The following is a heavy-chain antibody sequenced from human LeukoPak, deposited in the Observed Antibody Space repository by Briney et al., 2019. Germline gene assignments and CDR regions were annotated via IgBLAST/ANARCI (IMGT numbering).Heavy chain of an antibody. Sequence: SETLSLTCTVSGGSISSGGYYWSWIRQHPGKGLEWIGYIYYSGSTHYNPSLKSRVTISVDTSKNQFSLKLISVTAADTAVYYCARGFRTYCSGGNCYSSWFDPWGQGTLVTVSS. D-gene: IGHD2-15*01. CDR1: GGSISSGGYY. CDR2: IYYSGST. J-gene: IGHJ5*02. V-gene: IGHV4-61*08. CDR3: ARGFRTYCSGGNCYSSWFDP.